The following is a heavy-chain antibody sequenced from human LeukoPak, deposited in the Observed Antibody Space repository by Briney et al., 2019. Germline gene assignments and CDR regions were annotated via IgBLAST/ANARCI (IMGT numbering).Heavy chain of an antibody. Sequence: GGSLRLSCVSSGFTFSRYGIHWVRQDPGKGLEWVSFIQTDGSTKYYSDSVKGRFTISRDNPKNTVYLQMNSLSTEGTAVYYCAIEISRLVIHAFDLWGQGTMVTVSS. D-gene: IGHD3-9*01. J-gene: IGHJ3*01. CDR3: AIEISRLVIHAFDL. V-gene: IGHV3-30*02. CDR1: GFTFSRYG. CDR2: IQTDGSTK.